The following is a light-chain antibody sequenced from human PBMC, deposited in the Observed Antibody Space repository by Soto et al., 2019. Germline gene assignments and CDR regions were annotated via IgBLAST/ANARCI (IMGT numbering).Light chain of an antibody. V-gene: IGLV2-8*01. CDR1: SSDVGGYNY. Sequence: QSVLTQPPSASGSPGQSVTISCTGTSSDVGGYNYVSWYQQPPAKAPKLMIYEVSKRPSGVPDRFSGSKSGNTASLTVSGLQAEDEADYYCSSYAGSNNLYVFGTGTKVTVL. CDR2: EVS. J-gene: IGLJ1*01. CDR3: SSYAGSNNLYV.